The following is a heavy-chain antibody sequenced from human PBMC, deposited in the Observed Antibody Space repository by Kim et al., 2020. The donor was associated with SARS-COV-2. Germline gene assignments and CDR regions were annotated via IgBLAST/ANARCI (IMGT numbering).Heavy chain of an antibody. Sequence: GGSLRLSCAASGFTFDDYAMDWVRQAPGKGLEWVAGITWNSGSIGYADSVKGRFAISRDNAKNSLYLQMNRLRTEDTALYYCAGWTYYGMDVWGQGTAVPVSS. V-gene: IGHV3-9*01. CDR2: ITWNSGSI. J-gene: IGHJ6*01. CDR1: GFTFDDYA. CDR3: AGWTYYGMDV. D-gene: IGHD6-19*01.